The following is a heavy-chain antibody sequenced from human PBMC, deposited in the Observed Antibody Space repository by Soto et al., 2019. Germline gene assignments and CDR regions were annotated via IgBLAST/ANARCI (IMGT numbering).Heavy chain of an antibody. V-gene: IGHV3-7*01. CDR1: GFTFSSYW. CDR2: IKQDGSEK. J-gene: IGHJ4*02. CDR3: ARALGYCSGGSC. Sequence: GGSLRLSCVASGFTFSSYWMSWVRQAPGKGLEWAANIKQDGSEKYYVDSVKGRFTISRDNAKNSLYLQMNSLRAEDTAVYYCARALGYCSGGSCWGQGTLVTVSS. D-gene: IGHD2-15*01.